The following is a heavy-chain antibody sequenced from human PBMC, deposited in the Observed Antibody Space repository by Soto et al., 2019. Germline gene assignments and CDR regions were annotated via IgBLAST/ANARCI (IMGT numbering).Heavy chain of an antibody. V-gene: IGHV1-46*01. Sequence: GASVKVSCKASGYTFTSYYMHWVRQAPGQGLEWMGIINPSGGSTSYAQKFQGRVTMTRDTSTSTVYMELSSLRSEDTAVYYCAGSYMGYCSSTSCYNVDAFDIWGQGTIVTVSS. CDR1: GYTFTSYY. CDR2: INPSGGST. J-gene: IGHJ3*02. CDR3: AGSYMGYCSSTSCYNVDAFDI. D-gene: IGHD2-2*02.